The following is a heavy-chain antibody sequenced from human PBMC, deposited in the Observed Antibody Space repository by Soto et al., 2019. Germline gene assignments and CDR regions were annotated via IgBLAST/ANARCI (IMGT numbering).Heavy chain of an antibody. V-gene: IGHV3-23*01. CDR1: GFAFRNYG. CDR2: ISGSGGST. CDR3: AKDTFDVPPGFDY. D-gene: IGHD3-9*01. Sequence: EMQLLGSGGGLVHPGGSLRLSCAASGFAFRNYGMSWVRQAPGKGLKWVSTISGSGGSTYYADSVKGRFTISRDNSKNTLYLQMNSLRAEDTAIYYCAKDTFDVPPGFDYWGQGTLVTVSS. J-gene: IGHJ4*02.